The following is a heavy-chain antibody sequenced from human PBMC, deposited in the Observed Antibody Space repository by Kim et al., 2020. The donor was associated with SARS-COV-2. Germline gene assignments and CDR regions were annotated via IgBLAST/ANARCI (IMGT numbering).Heavy chain of an antibody. CDR3: ARRKWRSKFYS. Sequence: SETLSLTCTVSGGSVSSCDYYWVWHRPSNGMGRDWFVSTFHLGNTYSNLSIHSRVTISVDTTESRFTLRPESVTASDTALYSCARRKWRSKFYSWCHGAL. CDR2: TFHLGNT. J-gene: IGHJ5*01. D-gene: IGHD5-12*01. CDR1: GGSVSSCDYY. V-gene: IGHV4-39*01.